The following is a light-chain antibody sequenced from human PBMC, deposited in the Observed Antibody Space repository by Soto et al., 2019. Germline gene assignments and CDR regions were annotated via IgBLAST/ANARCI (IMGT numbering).Light chain of an antibody. V-gene: IGKV3-20*01. CDR2: GAS. J-gene: IGKJ4*01. CDR3: QHYRSS. Sequence: IVLTQSPGTLSLSPGERATLSCRASQSVSSRYLAWYQQKPGQAPRQLIYGASSRATGIPDRFSGSGSGTDFTRTITRLEPEDFAVYYCQHYRSSFGGGTRVEIK. CDR1: QSVSSRY.